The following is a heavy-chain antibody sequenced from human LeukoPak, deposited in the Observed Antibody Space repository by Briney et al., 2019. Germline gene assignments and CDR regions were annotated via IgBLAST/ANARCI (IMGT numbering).Heavy chain of an antibody. Sequence: SETLSLTCTVSGGSISSGSYYWSWIRQPDGKELEWIGRMYTSGSTSYNPSLKSRVTISVDTSKNQLSLKLTSVTAADTAVYYCARAPVEMASRFDYWGQGTLVTVSS. J-gene: IGHJ4*02. CDR1: GGSISSGSYY. V-gene: IGHV4-61*02. D-gene: IGHD5-24*01. CDR3: ARAPVEMASRFDY. CDR2: MYTSGST.